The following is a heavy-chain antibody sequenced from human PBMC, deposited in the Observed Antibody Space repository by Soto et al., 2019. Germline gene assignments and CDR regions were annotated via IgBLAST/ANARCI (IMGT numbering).Heavy chain of an antibody. D-gene: IGHD2-15*01. Sequence: QLQLQESGPGLVKPSETLSLTCTVSGGSISSSSYYWGWIRQPPGKGLEWIGSIYYSGSTYYNPSPKSRVTISVDTSKNQFSLKLSSVTAADTAVYYCARLSSGSLVFDLWGRGTLVTVSS. CDR3: ARLSSGSLVFDL. CDR2: IYYSGST. CDR1: GGSISSSSYY. J-gene: IGHJ2*01. V-gene: IGHV4-39*01.